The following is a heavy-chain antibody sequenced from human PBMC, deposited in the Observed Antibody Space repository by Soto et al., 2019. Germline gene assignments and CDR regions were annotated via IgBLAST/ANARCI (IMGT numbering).Heavy chain of an antibody. CDR2: IYQSGVT. D-gene: IGHD6-19*01. Sequence: SETLSLTCNMSGDSYSISTYSWSWIRRPPGKALQWIGFIYQSGVTSYNPSLASRVSISLDRSNNQCSLKLKSVTAADTAVYFCAGMPYTSGLRFDPWGPGTLVTVSS. V-gene: IGHV4-30-2*01. CDR1: GDSYSISTYS. J-gene: IGHJ5*02. CDR3: AGMPYTSGLRFDP.